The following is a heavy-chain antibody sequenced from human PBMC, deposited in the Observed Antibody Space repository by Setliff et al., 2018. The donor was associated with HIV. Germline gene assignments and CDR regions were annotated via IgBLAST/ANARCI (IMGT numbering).Heavy chain of an antibody. Sequence: PGGSLRLSCAASGFTFSNYEMNWVRQAPGKGLEWVSSISGSGGSPYYADSVKGRFTISRDNSKNTLYLQMNSLRGEDTAVYYCAKDLVYYDSSGDLDYWGQGTLVTVSS. CDR2: ISGSGGSP. CDR1: GFTFSNYE. J-gene: IGHJ4*02. D-gene: IGHD3-22*01. V-gene: IGHV3-23*01. CDR3: AKDLVYYDSSGDLDY.